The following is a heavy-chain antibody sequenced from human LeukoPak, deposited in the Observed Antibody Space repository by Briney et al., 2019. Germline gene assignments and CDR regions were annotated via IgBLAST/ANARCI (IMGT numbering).Heavy chain of an antibody. CDR1: GYSISSGYY. Sequence: PSETLSLTCAVSGYSISSGYYWGWFRQSPGKGLEWIGCMYHSGSTYYNPSLKSRVTISVDTSKNQFSLKLSSVTAADTAVYYCARQGGSSSPYYYYMDVWGKGTTVTVSS. D-gene: IGHD6-13*01. J-gene: IGHJ6*03. CDR2: MYHSGST. V-gene: IGHV4-38-2*01. CDR3: ARQGGSSSPYYYYMDV.